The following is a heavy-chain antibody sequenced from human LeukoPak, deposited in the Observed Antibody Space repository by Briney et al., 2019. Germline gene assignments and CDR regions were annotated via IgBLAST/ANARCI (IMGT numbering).Heavy chain of an antibody. D-gene: IGHD7-27*01. CDR1: GFTFSNYD. CDR3: AKEFSATPRAAAQTGDAFDV. J-gene: IGHJ3*01. CDR2: VRYDGSNN. Sequence: GGSLRLSCAASGFTFSNYDIHWVRQAPGKGLEWVGFVRYDGSNNYYADSEKGRFTISRDNSKNSLYLQMNSLKPEDTAVYYCAKEFSATPRAAAQTGDAFDVWGRGTMVTVSS. V-gene: IGHV3-30*02.